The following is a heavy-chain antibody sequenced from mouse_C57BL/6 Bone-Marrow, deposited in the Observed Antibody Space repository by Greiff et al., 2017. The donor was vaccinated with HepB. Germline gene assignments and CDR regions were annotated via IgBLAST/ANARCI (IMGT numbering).Heavy chain of an antibody. J-gene: IGHJ2*01. Sequence: EVKLLESGAELVRPGSSVKMSCKTSGYTFTSYGINWVKQRPGQGLEWIGYIYIGNGYTEYNEKFKGKATLTSDTSSSTAYMQLSSLTSEDSAIYFCARGVFDGYSPFFDYWGQGTTLTVSS. CDR3: ARGVFDGYSPFFDY. CDR2: IYIGNGYT. V-gene: IGHV1-58*01. CDR1: GYTFTSYG. D-gene: IGHD2-3*01.